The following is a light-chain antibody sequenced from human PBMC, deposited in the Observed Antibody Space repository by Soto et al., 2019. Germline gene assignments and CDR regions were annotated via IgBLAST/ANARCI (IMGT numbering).Light chain of an antibody. Sequence: QSALTQPRSVSGSPGQSVTLSCTGTSSDVGGYHYVSWYQHHRGKAPKIIIYEVTNRPSGVSNRFSGSKSGNTASLTISGLQAEDEANYYCNSYTTLSNRVFGTGTKLTVL. V-gene: IGLV2-14*01. CDR1: SSDVGGYHY. J-gene: IGLJ1*01. CDR3: NSYTTLSNRV. CDR2: EVT.